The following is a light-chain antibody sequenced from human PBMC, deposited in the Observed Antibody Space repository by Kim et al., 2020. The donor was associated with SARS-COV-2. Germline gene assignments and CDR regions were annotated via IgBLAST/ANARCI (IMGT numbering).Light chain of an antibody. Sequence: GQKVTISCSGRSSNIGNNYVSWYQQRPGTAPKLLIYDNNKRPSGIPDRFSGSKSGTSATLGITGLQTGDEADYYCGTWDSSLSAGVFGTGTKVTVL. V-gene: IGLV1-51*01. CDR2: DNN. CDR1: SSNIGNNY. J-gene: IGLJ1*01. CDR3: GTWDSSLSAGV.